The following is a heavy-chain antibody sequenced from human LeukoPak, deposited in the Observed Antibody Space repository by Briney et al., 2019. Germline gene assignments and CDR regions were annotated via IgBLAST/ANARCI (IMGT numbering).Heavy chain of an antibody. CDR1: GFSFSDYS. CDR2: IITSTTYT. CDR3: ARAVTTDY. V-gene: IGHV3-21*01. D-gene: IGHD4-17*01. Sequence: GGSLRLSCAASGFSFSDYSMKWVRQAPGKRLEWGSSIITSTTYTYYADSVKGRFTISRDNAKNSLFLQMNSLRPEDTAVYYCARAVTTDYWGQGTLVTVSS. J-gene: IGHJ4*02.